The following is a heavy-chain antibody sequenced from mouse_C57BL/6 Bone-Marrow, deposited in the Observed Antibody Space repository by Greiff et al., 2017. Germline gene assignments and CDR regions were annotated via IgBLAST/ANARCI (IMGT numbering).Heavy chain of an antibody. CDR1: GYTFTSYG. Sequence: VQLQQSGAELARPGASVKLSCKASGYTFTSYGISWVKQRTGQGLEWIGEIYPRSGNTYYNEKFKGKATLTADKSSSTAYMELRSLTSEDSAVYFCARGTVVATYWYVDVWGTGTTVTVSS. V-gene: IGHV1-81*01. J-gene: IGHJ1*03. D-gene: IGHD1-1*01. CDR2: IYPRSGNT. CDR3: ARGTVVATYWYVDV.